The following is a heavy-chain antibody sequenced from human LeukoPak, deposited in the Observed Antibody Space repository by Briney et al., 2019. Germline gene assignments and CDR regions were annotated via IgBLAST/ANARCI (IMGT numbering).Heavy chain of an antibody. CDR3: ARRGVSSSRRSPIDY. Sequence: GGSLRLSCAASGFTFSDYWMTWVRQAPGKGPEWVANIKQDGSEKYYVDSVRGRFTISRDNAKNSLFLQMNSLRVEDTAVYYCARRGVSSSRRSPIDYWGQGTLVTVSS. V-gene: IGHV3-7*01. D-gene: IGHD6-6*01. CDR2: IKQDGSEK. J-gene: IGHJ4*02. CDR1: GFTFSDYW.